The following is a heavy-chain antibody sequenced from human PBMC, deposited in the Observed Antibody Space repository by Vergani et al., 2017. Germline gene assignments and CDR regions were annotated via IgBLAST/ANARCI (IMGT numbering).Heavy chain of an antibody. D-gene: IGHD3-22*01. CDR3: ARDKRVTNYYDSSGYFDY. CDR2: ISSSGSTI. CDR1: GFTFSSYA. Sequence: EVQLLESGGGLVQPGGSLRLSCAASGFTFSSYAMSWIRQAPGKGLEWVSYISSSGSTIYYADSVKGRFTISRDNAKNSLYLQMNSLRAEDTAVYYCARDKRVTNYYDSSGYFDYWGQGTLVTVSS. J-gene: IGHJ4*02. V-gene: IGHV3-48*04.